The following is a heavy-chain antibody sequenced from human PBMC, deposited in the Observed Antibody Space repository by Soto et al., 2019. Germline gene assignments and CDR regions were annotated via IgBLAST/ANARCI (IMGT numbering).Heavy chain of an antibody. CDR1: GFTFSNYA. CDR3: ACPAILAVGKTGFDY. D-gene: IGHD6-13*01. CDR2: ISGSGIST. Sequence: GGSLRLSCAASGFTFSNYAMSWVRQAPGKGLEWVSAISGSGISTYYADSVKGRFTISRDNSKNTLYLQMSSLRAEDTAIYYCACPAILAVGKTGFDYWCQTPLVNV. V-gene: IGHV3-23*01. J-gene: IGHJ4*02.